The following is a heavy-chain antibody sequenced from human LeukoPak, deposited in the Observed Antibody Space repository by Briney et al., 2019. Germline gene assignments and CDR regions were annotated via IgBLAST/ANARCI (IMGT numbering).Heavy chain of an antibody. V-gene: IGHV1-69*04. Sequence: GASVKVSCKASGGTFSSYAISWVRQAPGQGLEWMGRIIPILGIANYAQKFQGRVTITADKSTSTAYMELSSLRSEDTAVYYCARDGIAAAGPPDNWFDPWGQGTLVTVSS. CDR2: IIPILGIA. J-gene: IGHJ5*02. CDR1: GGTFSSYA. D-gene: IGHD6-13*01. CDR3: ARDGIAAAGPPDNWFDP.